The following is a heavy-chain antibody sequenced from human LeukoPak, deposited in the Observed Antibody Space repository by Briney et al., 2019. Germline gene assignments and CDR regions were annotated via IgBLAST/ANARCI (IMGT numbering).Heavy chain of an antibody. J-gene: IGHJ4*02. D-gene: IGHD6-19*01. V-gene: IGHV3-74*01. CDR2: INGDGSQT. Sequence: TGGSLRLSCVASGFSFSSSWMHWVRQVPGKGLVWISRINGDGSQTSDADSVKGRFSISRDNAKNTLELHMNSLRAEDSGVYYCARSPLRSSGWYCDFWGQGTLVTVSS. CDR1: GFSFSSSW. CDR3: ARSPLRSSGWYCDF.